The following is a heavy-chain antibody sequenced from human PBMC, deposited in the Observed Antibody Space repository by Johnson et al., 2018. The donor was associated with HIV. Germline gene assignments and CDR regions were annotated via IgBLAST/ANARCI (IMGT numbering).Heavy chain of an antibody. Sequence: QVQLVESGGGVVQPGRSLRLSCAASAFTFSSYAMHWVRQAPGQGLEWVAVISYDASNKYYADSVKGRFTISRDNSKNTLYLQMNSLRTEDTAVYYCAKGLGRAAAGTRNAFDIWGQGTMVTVSS. V-gene: IGHV3-30*04. J-gene: IGHJ3*02. CDR3: AKGLGRAAAGTRNAFDI. D-gene: IGHD6-13*01. CDR2: ISYDASNK. CDR1: AFTFSSYA.